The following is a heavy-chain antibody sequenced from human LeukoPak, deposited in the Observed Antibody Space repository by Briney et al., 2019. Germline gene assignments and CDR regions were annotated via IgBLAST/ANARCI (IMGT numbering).Heavy chain of an antibody. J-gene: IGHJ3*02. CDR2: IYYSGST. V-gene: IGHV4-31*11. Sequence: SQTLSLTCAVSGGSISSGGYYWSWIRQHPGKGLEWIGYIYYSGSTYYNPSLKSRVTISVDTSKNQFSLKLSSVTAADTAVYYCARRTTVVTHYAFDIWGQGTMVTVSS. D-gene: IGHD4-23*01. CDR3: ARRTTVVTHYAFDI. CDR1: GGSISSGGYY.